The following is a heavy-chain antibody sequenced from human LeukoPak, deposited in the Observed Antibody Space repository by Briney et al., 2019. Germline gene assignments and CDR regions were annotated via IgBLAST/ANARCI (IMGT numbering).Heavy chain of an antibody. D-gene: IGHD2-2*02. CDR3: AREYCSSTSCYIAPYYYYYGMDV. J-gene: IGHJ6*02. CDR1: GFTFSSYA. CDR2: ISYDGSNK. V-gene: IGHV3-30-3*01. Sequence: QSGGSLRLSCAASGFTFSSYAMHWVRQAPGKGLEWVAVISYDGSNKYYADSVKGRFTISRDNSKNTLYLQMNSLEAEDTAVYYCAREYCSSTSCYIAPYYYYYGMDVWGQGTTVTVSS.